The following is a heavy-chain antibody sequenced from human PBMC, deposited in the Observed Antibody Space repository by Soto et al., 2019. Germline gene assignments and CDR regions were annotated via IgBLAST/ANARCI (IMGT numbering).Heavy chain of an antibody. Sequence: GGSLRLSCAASGFTFSSYAMSWVRHAPGNGMEWVAAISGSGGSTYYADSVKGRFTISRDNSKNTLYLQMNSLRAEDAAVYYCAKDLVGSNADYFDYWGQGTLVTVSS. J-gene: IGHJ4*02. V-gene: IGHV3-23*01. D-gene: IGHD2-15*01. CDR1: GFTFSSYA. CDR3: AKDLVGSNADYFDY. CDR2: ISGSGGST.